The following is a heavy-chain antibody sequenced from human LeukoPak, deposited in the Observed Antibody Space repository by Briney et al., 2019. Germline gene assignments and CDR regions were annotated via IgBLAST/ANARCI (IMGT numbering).Heavy chain of an antibody. J-gene: IGHJ4*02. CDR3: AREDNLMDFWSGYSDY. Sequence: ASVKVSCKASGYTFTSYAISWVRQAPGQGLEWMGWISTCNGHTNCAQKLQGRVTMTTDTSTSTACMELRSLRSDDTAVYYCAREDNLMDFWSGYSDYWGQGTLVTVSS. D-gene: IGHD3-3*01. V-gene: IGHV1-18*01. CDR1: GYTFTSYA. CDR2: ISTCNGHT.